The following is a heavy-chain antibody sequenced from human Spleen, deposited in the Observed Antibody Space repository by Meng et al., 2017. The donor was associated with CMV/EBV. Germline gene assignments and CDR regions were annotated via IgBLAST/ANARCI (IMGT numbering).Heavy chain of an antibody. J-gene: IGHJ4*02. CDR3: AGGPSYGGIKGGFDY. CDR1: GGTFSSYA. Sequence: SVKVSCKASGGTFSSYAFSWVRQAPGQGLEWMGGIIPFFGPANYPQKFQGRVTITTDESTSTAYMDLSSLISEDTPVYYCAGGPSYGGIKGGFDYWGQGTLVTVSS. CDR2: IIPFFGPA. V-gene: IGHV1-69*05. D-gene: IGHD2-15*01.